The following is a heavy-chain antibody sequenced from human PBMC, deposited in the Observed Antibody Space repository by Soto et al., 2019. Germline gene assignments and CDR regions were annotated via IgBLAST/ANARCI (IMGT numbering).Heavy chain of an antibody. Sequence: PGGSLRLSCAASGFTFSSYAMSWVRQAPGKGLEWVSTISGSGGSTEYAASVKGRFTISRDDSKNSLYLQMNSLKTEDTAVYYCARERERETTIFEISGSFDYWGQGTLVTVSS. D-gene: IGHD3-3*01. CDR2: ISGSGGST. CDR3: ARERERETTIFEISGSFDY. V-gene: IGHV3-23*01. J-gene: IGHJ4*02. CDR1: GFTFSSYA.